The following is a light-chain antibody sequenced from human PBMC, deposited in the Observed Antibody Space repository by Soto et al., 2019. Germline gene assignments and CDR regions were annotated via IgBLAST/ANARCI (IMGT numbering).Light chain of an antibody. Sequence: DIQMTQSPSSLSASVGDRVTITCRASQTIYNYLNWYQQKPGKAPKVLIYAASSLQSGVPSRFSGRRSGTDFTLTINSLQPEDFATYYCQQSFTTPYTFGQGTRLDI. CDR2: AAS. CDR3: QQSFTTPYT. CDR1: QTIYNY. J-gene: IGKJ2*01. V-gene: IGKV1-39*01.